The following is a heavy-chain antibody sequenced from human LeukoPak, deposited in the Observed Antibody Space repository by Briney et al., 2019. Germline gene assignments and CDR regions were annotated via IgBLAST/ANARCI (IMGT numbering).Heavy chain of an antibody. V-gene: IGHV1-2*02. D-gene: IGHD3-3*01. J-gene: IGHJ6*03. Sequence: ASVKVSCKASGYTFTGYYMHWVRQAPGQGLEWMGWINPNSGGTNYAQKFQGRVTMTRDTSISTAYMELSRLRSDDTAVYYCARVGFLEWLTYYYYYYMDVWGKGTTVTVSS. CDR2: INPNSGGT. CDR3: ARVGFLEWLTYYYYYYMDV. CDR1: GYTFTGYY.